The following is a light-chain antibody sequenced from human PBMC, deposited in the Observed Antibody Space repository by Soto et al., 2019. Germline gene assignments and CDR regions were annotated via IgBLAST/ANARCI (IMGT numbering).Light chain of an antibody. Sequence: EIILTQPPDTLSLSPRERATLSCRASQTVSSNYLAWCQQRPGQAPRLLIYGASTRAAGIPDRFSGSGSGTDFTLTITRLEPEDSAVYFCQQYTGPPTTFGQGTRLEIK. CDR3: QQYTGPPTT. J-gene: IGKJ5*01. V-gene: IGKV3-20*01. CDR2: GAS. CDR1: QTVSSNY.